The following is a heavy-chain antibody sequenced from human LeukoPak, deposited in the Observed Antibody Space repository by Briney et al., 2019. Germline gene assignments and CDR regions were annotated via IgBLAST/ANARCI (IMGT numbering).Heavy chain of an antibody. V-gene: IGHV3-23*01. D-gene: IGHD6-13*01. J-gene: IGHJ5*02. Sequence: GGSLRLSCAASGFTFSSYAMSWVRQAPGKGLEWVSAISGSGGSTYYADSVKGRFTISRDNSKNTLYLQMNSLRAEDTAVYYCAKVSVGGIWAAAGTDGVLWFDPWGQGTLVTVSS. CDR1: GFTFSSYA. CDR3: AKVSVGGIWAAAGTDGVLWFDP. CDR2: ISGSGGST.